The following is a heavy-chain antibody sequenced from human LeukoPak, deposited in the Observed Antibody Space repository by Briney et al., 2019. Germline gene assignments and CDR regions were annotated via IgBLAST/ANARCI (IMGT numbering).Heavy chain of an antibody. CDR2: ISSSSSYI. CDR1: GFTFSSYS. Sequence: GGSLRLSCAASGFTFSSYSMNWVRQALGKGLEWVSSISSSSSYIYYADSVKGRFTISRDNAENSLYLQMNSLRAEDTAVYYCARDAYYDILTGYHWFDPWGQGTLVTVSS. V-gene: IGHV3-21*01. J-gene: IGHJ5*02. D-gene: IGHD3-9*01. CDR3: ARDAYYDILTGYHWFDP.